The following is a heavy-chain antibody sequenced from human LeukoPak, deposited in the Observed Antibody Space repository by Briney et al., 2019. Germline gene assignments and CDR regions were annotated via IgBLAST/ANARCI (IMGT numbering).Heavy chain of an antibody. D-gene: IGHD4-11*01. CDR3: ARVLPYDYTNRFDR. J-gene: IGHJ5*02. V-gene: IGHV3-48*03. Sequence: GGSLRLSCAASGFTFSSYEMNWVRQAPGKGLEWVSYISSSGSTIYYADSVKGRFTISRDNAKNSLYLQMNSLRAEDTAVYYCARVLPYDYTNRFDRWGQGTLVTVSS. CDR2: ISSSGSTI. CDR1: GFTFSSYE.